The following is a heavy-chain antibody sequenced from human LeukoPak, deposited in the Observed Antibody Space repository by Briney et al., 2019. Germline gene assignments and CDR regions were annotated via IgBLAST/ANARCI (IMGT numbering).Heavy chain of an antibody. CDR3: AKDIAVAGTGGYYYYYYYMDV. V-gene: IGHV3-43D*03. Sequence: GGSLRLSCAASGFTFDDYAMHWVRQAPGKGLEWVSLISWDGGSTYYADSVKGRFTISRDNSKNSLYLQMNSLRAEDTALYYCAKDIAVAGTGGYYYYYYYMDVWGKGTTVTVSS. D-gene: IGHD6-19*01. CDR1: GFTFDDYA. CDR2: ISWDGGST. J-gene: IGHJ6*03.